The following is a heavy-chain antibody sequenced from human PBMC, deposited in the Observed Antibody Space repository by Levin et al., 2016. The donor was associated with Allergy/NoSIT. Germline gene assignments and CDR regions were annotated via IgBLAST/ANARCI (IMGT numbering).Heavy chain of an antibody. D-gene: IGHD6-13*01. J-gene: IGHJ3*02. CDR3: ARDGQQLGPYAFDM. CDR2: VWSNGRGA. CDR1: GFTFNRYA. Sequence: SLKISCATSGFTFNRYAIHWVRQAPGKGLEWLAQVWSNGRGAHVVDSVKGRFTFSSDMSRNRVSLQINSLRVEDTAVYYCARDGQQLGPYAFDMWGQGTRVIVSS. V-gene: IGHV3-33*01.